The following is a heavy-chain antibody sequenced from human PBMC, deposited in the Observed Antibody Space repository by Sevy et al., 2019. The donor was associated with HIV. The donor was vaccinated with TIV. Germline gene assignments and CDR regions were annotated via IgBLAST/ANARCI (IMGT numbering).Heavy chain of an antibody. CDR2: ISRSGSTI. CDR1: GFTFSDYY. Sequence: GGSLRLSCAASGFTFSDYYMSWIRQAPGKGLEWVSYISRSGSTINYADAVKGRFTISRDNAKNSLYLQINSLKAEDTAVYYCARENTMIEEPGWFDPWGQGTLVTVSS. V-gene: IGHV3-11*01. D-gene: IGHD3-22*01. J-gene: IGHJ5*02. CDR3: ARENTMIEEPGWFDP.